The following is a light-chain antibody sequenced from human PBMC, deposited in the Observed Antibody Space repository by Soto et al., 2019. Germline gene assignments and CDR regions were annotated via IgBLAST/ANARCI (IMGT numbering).Light chain of an antibody. CDR3: SSYTSGSTLV. Sequence: QSVLTQPASVSGSPGQSITISCTGTSSDVGGYNYVSWYQHHPGKAPKLTIYDVSNRPSGVSNRFSGSKSGDTASLTISGLQAEDEADYYCSSYTSGSTLVFGGGTQLTVL. V-gene: IGLV2-14*03. CDR1: SSDVGGYNY. J-gene: IGLJ2*01. CDR2: DVS.